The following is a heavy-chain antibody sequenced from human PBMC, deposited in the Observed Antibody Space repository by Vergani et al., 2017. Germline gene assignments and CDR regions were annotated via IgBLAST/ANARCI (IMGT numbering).Heavy chain of an antibody. CDR3: ARDSMEWLSMRYYYYGMDG. V-gene: IGHV3-48*04. J-gene: IGHJ6*02. D-gene: IGHD3-3*01. CDR1: GFTFSSYS. CDR2: ISSSSSTI. Sequence: EVQLVESGGGLVQPGRSLRLSCAASGFTFSSYSMNWVRQAPGKGLEWVSYISSSSSTIYYADSVKGRFPFARDNAKNSLYLQMNSLRAEDTAVYYCARDSMEWLSMRYYYYGMDGWGQGP.